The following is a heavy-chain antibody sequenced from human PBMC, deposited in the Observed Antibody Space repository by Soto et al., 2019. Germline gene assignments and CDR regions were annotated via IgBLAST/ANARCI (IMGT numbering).Heavy chain of an antibody. Sequence: PSETLSLTCTVSGGSISSSSYYWGWIRQPPGKGLEWIGSIYYSGSTYYNPSLKSRVTISVDTSKNQFSLKLSSVTAADTAVYYCANRYGDENYYYMDVWGKGTTVTVSS. CDR1: GGSISSSSYY. CDR3: ANRYGDENYYYMDV. V-gene: IGHV4-39*01. CDR2: IYYSGST. J-gene: IGHJ6*03. D-gene: IGHD4-17*01.